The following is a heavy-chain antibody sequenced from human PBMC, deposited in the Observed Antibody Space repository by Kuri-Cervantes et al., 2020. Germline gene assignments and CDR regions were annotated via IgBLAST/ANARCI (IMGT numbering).Heavy chain of an antibody. Sequence: ASLTVFCNAYGHTFTGYYMDWVRQAPGQGLEWMGWINPKSGGTNYAQKFQGRVTMTRYTSISTAYMELSRLRSDDTAVYYCAREGYASSGYYAGGWSDSWGQGTLVTVSS. D-gene: IGHD3-22*01. CDR1: GHTFTGYY. J-gene: IGHJ5*01. CDR3: AREGYASSGYYAGGWSDS. V-gene: IGHV1-2*02. CDR2: INPKSGGT.